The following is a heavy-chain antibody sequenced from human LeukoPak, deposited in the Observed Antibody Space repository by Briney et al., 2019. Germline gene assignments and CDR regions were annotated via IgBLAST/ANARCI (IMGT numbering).Heavy chain of an antibody. V-gene: IGHV3-20*04. J-gene: IGHJ3*02. Sequence: TGGSLRLSCAASGFTFEDYGMSWVRQAPGKGLEWVSGINWNGGSTGYADAVKGRFTISRDNSKNTLYLQMNRLRAEDTAVYYCAKPYYSDTSGYYLQDAFDIWGQGTMVTVSS. CDR2: INWNGGST. CDR3: AKPYYSDTSGYYLQDAFDI. CDR1: GFTFEDYG. D-gene: IGHD3-22*01.